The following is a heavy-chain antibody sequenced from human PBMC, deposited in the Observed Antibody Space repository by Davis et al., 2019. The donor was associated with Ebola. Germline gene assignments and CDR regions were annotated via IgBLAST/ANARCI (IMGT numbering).Heavy chain of an antibody. CDR2: ISSDSDYI. CDR1: GFTFSTYS. D-gene: IGHD3-16*01. CDR3: ARDRPLDFFFGDYYGMDV. Sequence: PGGSLRLSCAASGFTFSTYSMSWVRQAPGKGLEWVSSISSDSDYICYADSAKGRFTISRDNAKNSLYLQMNSLRAEDTAVYYCARDRPLDFFFGDYYGMDVWGQGTTVTVSS. J-gene: IGHJ6*02. V-gene: IGHV3-21*01.